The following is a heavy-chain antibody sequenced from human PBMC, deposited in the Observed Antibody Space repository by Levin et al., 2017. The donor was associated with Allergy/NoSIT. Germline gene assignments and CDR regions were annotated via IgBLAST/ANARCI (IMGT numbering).Heavy chain of an antibody. D-gene: IGHD2-2*01. CDR3: AKRMGPSTGDYFDF. CDR1: GFIFGNYA. V-gene: IGHV3-23*01. Sequence: GGSLRLSCTGSGFIFGNYAMSWVRHRPGRGLEWVAYIDHSGDVTYYGDSFKGRFTVSRDNSRRVIYLVVRDVRVDDAATYHCAKRMGPSTGDYFDFWGRGALVTVSS. J-gene: IGHJ4*02. CDR2: IDHSGDVT.